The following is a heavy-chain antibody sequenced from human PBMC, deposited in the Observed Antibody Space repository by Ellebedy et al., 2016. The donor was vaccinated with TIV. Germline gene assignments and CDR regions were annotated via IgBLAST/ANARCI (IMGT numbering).Heavy chain of an antibody. CDR3: ARATVTPILDY. D-gene: IGHD4-17*01. J-gene: IGHJ4*02. CDR2: IYGGGTT. CDR1: GFRFSDYG. Sequence: PGGSLRLSCAASGFRFSDYGMHWVRQPPGKGLEWVSVIYGGGTTYYANSVKGRFTISRQKSKNSLDLQMNNLRVEDTAVYYCARATVTPILDYWGQGTLVTVSS. V-gene: IGHV3-NL1*01.